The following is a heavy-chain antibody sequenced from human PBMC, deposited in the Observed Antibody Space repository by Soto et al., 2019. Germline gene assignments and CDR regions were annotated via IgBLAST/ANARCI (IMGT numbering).Heavy chain of an antibody. CDR1: VDDIHVVGYY. V-gene: IGHV4-30-4*01. J-gene: IGHJ5*02. D-gene: IGHD2-2*01. CDR2: IYYTVKT. CDR3: GRDLASNANCIDP. Sequence: QVQLQESGPGLVKHSQTLSLTCSVSVDDIHVVGYYWTWIRQRPGKGLEWMGYIYYTVKTYYNPSLERRLTMSVDRSKNQFSLRLTSVTAADTAVYFCGRDLASNANCIDPWGQGTLVTVSS.